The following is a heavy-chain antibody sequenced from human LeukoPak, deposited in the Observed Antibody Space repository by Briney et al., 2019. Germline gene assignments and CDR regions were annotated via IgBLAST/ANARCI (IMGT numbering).Heavy chain of an antibody. CDR3: ATSQYPIAAADNWFDP. V-gene: IGHV4-39*01. CDR2: VYSSGTT. J-gene: IGHJ5*02. CDR1: GGXISRSNYY. Sequence: PSETLSLTCTVSGGXISRSNYYWAWIRQPPGRCLEWIGSVYSSGTTWYNSSLKSRVTIFVDTSRNQFSLNLRSVTAADTAVYYCATSQYPIAAADNWFDPWGQGTLVTVSS. D-gene: IGHD6-13*01.